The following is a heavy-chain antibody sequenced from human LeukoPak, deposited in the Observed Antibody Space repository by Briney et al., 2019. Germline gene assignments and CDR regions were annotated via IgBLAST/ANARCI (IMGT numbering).Heavy chain of an antibody. CDR2: TYFGGTT. Sequence: GGSLRLSCAASGFTFSSYAMSWVRQAPGKELEWVSITYFGGTTYYADSVKGRFTISRDNSKNTLYLQMNSLRADDAAVYYCARESEGDGYNFDTWGRGTMVTVSS. D-gene: IGHD5-24*01. CDR3: ARESEGDGYNFDT. CDR1: GFTFSSYA. J-gene: IGHJ5*02. V-gene: IGHV3-53*01.